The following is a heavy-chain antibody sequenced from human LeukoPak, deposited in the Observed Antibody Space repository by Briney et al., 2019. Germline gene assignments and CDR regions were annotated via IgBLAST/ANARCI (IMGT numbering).Heavy chain of an antibody. V-gene: IGHV3-23*01. Sequence: PGGSLRLSCAASGFTFNNYAMSWVRQAPGKGLEWVSTISGSGGSTFYADSVKGRFTISRDNSKNTVYIQMNSLRVEDTAVFYCAKDRGTPHHTPLVTPFAYWGQGTLVAVSS. D-gene: IGHD5-18*01. J-gene: IGHJ4*02. CDR2: ISGSGGST. CDR1: GFTFNNYA. CDR3: AKDRGTPHHTPLVTPFAY.